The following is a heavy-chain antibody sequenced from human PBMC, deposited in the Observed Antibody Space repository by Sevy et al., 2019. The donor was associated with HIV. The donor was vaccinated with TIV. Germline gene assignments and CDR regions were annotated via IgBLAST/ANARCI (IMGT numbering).Heavy chain of an antibody. Sequence: GGSLRLSCAASGFTVSSNYMIWVRQAPGKGLEWVSVIYTGGSTYYADSVKGRFTISRDNSKNTLYLQMNSLRVEDTAVYYCARDRGSYRNYIDYWGQGTLVTVSS. CDR3: ARDRGSYRNYIDY. CDR2: IYTGGST. V-gene: IGHV3-53*01. J-gene: IGHJ4*02. CDR1: GFTVSSNY. D-gene: IGHD3-10*01.